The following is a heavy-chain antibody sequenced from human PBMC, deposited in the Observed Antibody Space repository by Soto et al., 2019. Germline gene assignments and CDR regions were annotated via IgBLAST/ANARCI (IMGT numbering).Heavy chain of an antibody. CDR1: GGSISSGDYY. V-gene: IGHV4-30-4*01. J-gene: IGHJ6*02. Sequence: PSETLSLTCTVSGGSISSGDYYWSWIRQPPGKGLEWIGYIYYSGSTYYNPSLKSRVTISVDTSKNQFSLKLSSVTAADTAVYYCAREWVVVKYYYYYGMDVWGQGTTVTV. CDR2: IYYSGST. CDR3: AREWVVVKYYYYYGMDV. D-gene: IGHD2-2*01.